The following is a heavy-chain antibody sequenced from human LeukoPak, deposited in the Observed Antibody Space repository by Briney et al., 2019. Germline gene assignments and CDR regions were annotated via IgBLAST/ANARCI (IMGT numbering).Heavy chain of an antibody. CDR3: ARDPTSMVTMGDY. V-gene: IGHV3-53*01. CDR2: IYADGRT. CDR1: GLTVSTNY. J-gene: IGHJ4*02. D-gene: IGHD4-17*01. Sequence: PGGSLRLSCAASGLTVSTNYFSWVRQAPGKGLEWVSVIYADGRTYYADSVKGRFTISRANSKNTLSLQMNRLRAEDTAVYYCARDPTSMVTMGDYWGQGTLVTVSS.